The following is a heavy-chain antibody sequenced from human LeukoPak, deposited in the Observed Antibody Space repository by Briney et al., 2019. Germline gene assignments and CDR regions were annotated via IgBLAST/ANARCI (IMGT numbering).Heavy chain of an antibody. CDR1: GYSFTSYW. V-gene: IGHV5-51*01. CDR2: IYPGDSDT. CDR3: ARHLSQYSSSPAGGFDI. Sequence: GESLKISCKGSGYSFTSYWIGWVRQMPGKGLEWMGIIYPGDSDTRYSPSFQGQATISADKSISTAYLQWSSLKASDTAMYYCARHLSQYSSSPAGGFDIWGQGTMVTVSS. D-gene: IGHD6-13*01. J-gene: IGHJ3*02.